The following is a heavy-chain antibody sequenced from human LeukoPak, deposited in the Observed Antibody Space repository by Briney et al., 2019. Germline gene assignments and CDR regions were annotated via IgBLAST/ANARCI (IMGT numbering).Heavy chain of an antibody. D-gene: IGHD1-26*01. CDR2: IYYSGTT. V-gene: IGHV4-30-4*07. CDR1: GGSISSGTYS. Sequence: SETLSLTCAVSGGSISSGTYSRSWIRQPPGKGLEWIGYIYYSGTTYYNPSLKSRVTISVDTSKNQFSLKLSSVTAADTAVYYCARDERYYYAFDIWGQGTMVTVSS. CDR3: ARDERYYYAFDI. J-gene: IGHJ3*02.